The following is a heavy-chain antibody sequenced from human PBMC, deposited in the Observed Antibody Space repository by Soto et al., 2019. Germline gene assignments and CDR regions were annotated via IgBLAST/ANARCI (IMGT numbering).Heavy chain of an antibody. J-gene: IGHJ4*02. Sequence: EVQLVESGGGLVKPGGSLRLSCAASGFTFSSYSMNWVRQAPGKGLEWVSSISSSSSYIYYADSVKGRFTISRDNAKNSLYLQMNSLRAEDTAVYYCARVGQQLPPKYYFDYWGQGTLVTVSS. CDR3: ARVGQQLPPKYYFDY. D-gene: IGHD6-13*01. V-gene: IGHV3-21*01. CDR2: ISSSSSYI. CDR1: GFTFSSYS.